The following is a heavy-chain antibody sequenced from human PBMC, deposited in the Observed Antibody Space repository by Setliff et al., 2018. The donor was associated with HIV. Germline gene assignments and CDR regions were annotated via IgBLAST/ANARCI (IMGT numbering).Heavy chain of an antibody. Sequence: SETLSLTCSVSGGSISSRSYYWGWIRQPPGKGLEWIGTISYSGNTHYRPSLKSRVTISVDTSKNQFSLRLNSVTAADTAVYYCARQSGYTRGWDIFGVVAGSFDIWGLGTMVTVSS. J-gene: IGHJ3*02. CDR3: ARQSGYTRGWDIFGVVAGSFDI. CDR2: ISYSGNT. CDR1: GGSISSRSYY. D-gene: IGHD3-3*01. V-gene: IGHV4-39*01.